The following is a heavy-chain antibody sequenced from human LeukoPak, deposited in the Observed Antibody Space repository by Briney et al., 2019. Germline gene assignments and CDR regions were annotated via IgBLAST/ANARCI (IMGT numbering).Heavy chain of an antibody. CDR2: ISYDGSNK. CDR1: GFTFSSYG. CDR3: ARDRPRGYSYGPIDY. Sequence: PGRSLRLSCAASGFTFSSYGMHWVRQAPGKGLEWVAVISYDGSNKYYADSVKGRFTISRDNSKNTLYLQMNSLRAEDTAVYYCARDRPRGYSYGPIDYWGQGTLVTVSS. V-gene: IGHV3-30*03. D-gene: IGHD5-18*01. J-gene: IGHJ4*02.